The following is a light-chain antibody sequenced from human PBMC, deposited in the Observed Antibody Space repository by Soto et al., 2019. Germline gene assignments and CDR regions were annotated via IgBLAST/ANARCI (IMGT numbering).Light chain of an antibody. CDR2: EVS. J-gene: IGLJ2*01. CDR1: SSDVGGYNV. CDR3: RSFAGSRNVNV. Sequence: QSALTQPPSASGSPGQSVTISCTGASSDVGGYNVVSWYQHHPGKAPKVIIYEVSKRPSGVPDRFSGSKSGNTASLTVSGLQAEDEAVYYCRSFAGSRNVNVFGGGTKVTVL. V-gene: IGLV2-8*01.